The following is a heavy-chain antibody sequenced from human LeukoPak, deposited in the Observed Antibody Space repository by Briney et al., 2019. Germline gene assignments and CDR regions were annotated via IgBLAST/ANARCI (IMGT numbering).Heavy chain of an antibody. Sequence: PGRSLRLSCAASGFTFSSYAMHWVRQAPGKGLEWVAVISYDGSNKYYADSVKGRFTISRDNSKNTLYLQMNSLRAEDTAVYYCARDFAYYDSSGYGNVVDYFDYWGQGTLVTVSS. J-gene: IGHJ4*02. CDR1: GFTFSSYA. CDR3: ARDFAYYDSSGYGNVVDYFDY. CDR2: ISYDGSNK. D-gene: IGHD3-22*01. V-gene: IGHV3-30*04.